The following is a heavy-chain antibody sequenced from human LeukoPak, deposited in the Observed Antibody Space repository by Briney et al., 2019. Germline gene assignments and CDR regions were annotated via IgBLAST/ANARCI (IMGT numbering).Heavy chain of an antibody. CDR2: MTTSGSS. CDR3: ARDESITWDPPFDY. D-gene: IGHD1-26*01. CDR1: GGSISGYY. J-gene: IGHJ4*02. Sequence: PSETLSLTCTVSGGSISGYYWGWIRQPAGKGLEWIGRMTTSGSSHYNPSLRSRVTISLDTSANKFSLKLSSVTAADTAVYYCARDESITWDPPFDYWGQGTLVTVSS. V-gene: IGHV4-4*07.